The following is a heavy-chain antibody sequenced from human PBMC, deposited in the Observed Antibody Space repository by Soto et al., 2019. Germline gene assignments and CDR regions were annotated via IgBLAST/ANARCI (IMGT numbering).Heavy chain of an antibody. D-gene: IGHD2-15*01. V-gene: IGHV1-18*01. Sequence: QVQLVQSAAEVKKPGASVKVSCKASGYTLTNYAISWVRQAPGQGPEWMGWINTYNGNSNYAQKFQGRVTMTTDTSTNTAYMEVRSLTSDDTAVYYCARDCTGGSCFCIYWGQGTLVTVSS. CDR1: GYTLTNYA. J-gene: IGHJ4*02. CDR3: ARDCTGGSCFCIY. CDR2: INTYNGNS.